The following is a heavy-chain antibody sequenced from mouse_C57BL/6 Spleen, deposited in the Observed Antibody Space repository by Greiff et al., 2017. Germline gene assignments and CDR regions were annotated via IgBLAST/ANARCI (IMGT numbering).Heavy chain of an antibody. CDR2: INPSNGGT. V-gene: IGHV1-53*01. Sequence: QVQLQQSGTELVKPGASVKLSCKASGYTFTSYWMHWVKQRPGQGLEWIGNINPSNGGTNYTEKFKSKATLTADKSSSTAYMQLSSLTSEDSAVYYGASDGKKEDSMDYWGQGTTVTVSS. CDR1: GYTFTSYW. CDR3: ASDGKKEDSMDY. J-gene: IGHJ4*01.